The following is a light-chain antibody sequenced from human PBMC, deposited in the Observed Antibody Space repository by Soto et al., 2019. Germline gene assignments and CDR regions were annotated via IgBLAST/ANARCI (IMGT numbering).Light chain of an antibody. CDR2: DVS. Sequence: DIPITHSPSTLSASVLPTVTITCRASQRISGWLAWHQQKPGKAPKLLIYDVSALKRGVPPRFSGSGSGTEFTLTISSLQPEDFATYYCQQYDSFSVTFGQGTKVDIK. CDR1: QRISGW. V-gene: IGKV1-5*01. J-gene: IGKJ1*01. CDR3: QQYDSFSVT.